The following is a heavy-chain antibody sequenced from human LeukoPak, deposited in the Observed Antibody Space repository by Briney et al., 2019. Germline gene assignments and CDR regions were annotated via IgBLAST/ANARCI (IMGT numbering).Heavy chain of an antibody. CDR3: ASRPGDEGY. CDR2: ISSSSSYI. D-gene: IGHD1-14*01. V-gene: IGHV3-21*01. J-gene: IGHJ4*02. Sequence: GGYLRLSCAASGFTFSSYSMNWVRQAPGKGLEWVSSISSSSSYIYYADSVKGRFTISRDNAKNSLYLQMNSLRAEDTAVYYCASRPGDEGYWGQGTLVTVSS. CDR1: GFTFSSYS.